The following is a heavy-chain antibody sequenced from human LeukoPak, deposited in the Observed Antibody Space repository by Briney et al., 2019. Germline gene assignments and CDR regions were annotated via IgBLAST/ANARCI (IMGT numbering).Heavy chain of an antibody. D-gene: IGHD1-26*01. CDR3: ARQIAGVGKGGFAN. CDR2: IYSSGST. Sequence: SETLSLTCTVSGGSISSYYWSWIRQPAGKGLEWIGRIYSSGSTNYNPSLKSRVTMSVDTSKNQFSLRLSSVTAADTAVYYCARQIAGVGKGGFANWGQGPPVTVPS. V-gene: IGHV4-4*07. J-gene: IGHJ4*02. CDR1: GGSISSYY.